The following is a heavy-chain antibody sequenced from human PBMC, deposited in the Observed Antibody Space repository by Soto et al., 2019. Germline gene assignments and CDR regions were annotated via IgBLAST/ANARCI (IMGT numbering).Heavy chain of an antibody. CDR3: ARDVVVVVAATYFDY. CDR2: INPSGGST. D-gene: IGHD2-15*01. V-gene: IGHV1-46*03. J-gene: IGHJ4*02. CDR1: GYTFTSYY. Sequence: ASVKVSCKASGYTFTSYYMHWVRQAPGQGLEWMGIINPSGGSTSYAQKFQGRVTMTRDTSTSTVYMELSSLRSEDTAVYYCARDVVVVVAATYFDYWGQGTLVTVSS.